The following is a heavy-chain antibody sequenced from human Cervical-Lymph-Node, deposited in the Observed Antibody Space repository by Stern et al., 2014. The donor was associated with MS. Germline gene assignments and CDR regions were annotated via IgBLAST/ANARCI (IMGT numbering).Heavy chain of an antibody. CDR3: ARGRVVPGFQYYATDV. V-gene: IGHV4-61*02. J-gene: IGHJ6*02. CDR1: GGSISSGGYY. CDR2: IFNSGST. Sequence: QLQLQESGPGLVKPSQTLSLSCTVSGGSISSGGYYWSWIRQPAGKGLEWIGRIFNSGSTSYNPSLKSRGPISIDTSKNQFSLRLNSMTAADTAVYYCARGRVVPGFQYYATDVWGQGTTVIVSS. D-gene: IGHD2-2*01.